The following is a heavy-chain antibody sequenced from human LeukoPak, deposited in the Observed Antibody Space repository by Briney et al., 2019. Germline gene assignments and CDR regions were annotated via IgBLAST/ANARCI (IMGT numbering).Heavy chain of an antibody. CDR1: GFTFSSYA. CDR2: ISGSGGST. V-gene: IGHV3-23*01. Sequence: GGSLRLSCAASGFTFSSYAMSWVRQAPGKGLEWVSAISGSGGSTYYADSVKDRFTISRDNSKNTLYLQMNSLRAEDTAVYYCAKGPYCSGGSCYPNWFDPWGQGTLVTVSS. D-gene: IGHD2-15*01. CDR3: AKGPYCSGGSCYPNWFDP. J-gene: IGHJ5*02.